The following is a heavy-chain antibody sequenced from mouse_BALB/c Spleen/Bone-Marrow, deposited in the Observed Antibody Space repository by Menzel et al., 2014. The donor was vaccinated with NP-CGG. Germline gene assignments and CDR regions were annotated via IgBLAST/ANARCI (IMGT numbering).Heavy chain of an antibody. CDR1: GFNIKDTY. CDR2: IDPANGNT. Sequence: VQLQQSGAELAKPGASVKLSCTASGFNIKDTYMHWVKQRPEQGLEWIGRIDPANGNTKYDPKFQGKATTTADTSSNTAYLQLSSLTSEDTAVYYCASYYYGRAWFAYWGQGTLVTVSA. D-gene: IGHD1-1*01. CDR3: ASYYYGRAWFAY. V-gene: IGHV14-3*02. J-gene: IGHJ3*01.